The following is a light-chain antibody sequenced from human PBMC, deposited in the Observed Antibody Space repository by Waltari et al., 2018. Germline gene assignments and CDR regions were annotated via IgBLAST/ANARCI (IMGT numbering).Light chain of an antibody. J-gene: IGLJ2*01. V-gene: IGLV3-21*04. Sequence: SYVVTQSPSVSVAPGEPARITCGGDNIGSKSVHWYQQRPGQAPVLVISYDSDRPPAIPERLSGSNSGNTATLTISWVEADDEADYYCLVWHSTTDHHGVFGGGTKLTVL. CDR3: LVWHSTTDHHGV. CDR1: NIGSKS. CDR2: YDS.